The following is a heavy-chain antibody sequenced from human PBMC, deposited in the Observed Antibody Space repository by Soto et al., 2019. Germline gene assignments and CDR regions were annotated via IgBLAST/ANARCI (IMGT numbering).Heavy chain of an antibody. CDR1: GYTFTSYY. D-gene: IGHD3-9*01. CDR2: INPSGGST. J-gene: IGHJ3*02. Sequence: ASVKVSCKASGYTFTSYYMHWGRQAPGQGLEWMGIINPSGGSTSYAQKFQGRVTMTRDTSTSTVYMELSSLRSEDTAVYYCARDLAELRYFDWSDAFDIWGQGTMVTVSS. V-gene: IGHV1-46*03. CDR3: ARDLAELRYFDWSDAFDI.